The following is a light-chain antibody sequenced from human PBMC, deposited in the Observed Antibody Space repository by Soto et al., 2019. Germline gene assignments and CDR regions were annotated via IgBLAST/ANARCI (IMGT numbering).Light chain of an antibody. V-gene: IGKV3-20*01. J-gene: IGKJ1*01. CDR1: QTVNSID. CDR3: QQYDTSPRM. Sequence: EIVLTQSPGTLSLYRGERATLSCRASQTVNSIDFAWYQRKPGQAPRLLIYGASNRATGIPDRFSGSGSGTYFTHTISSLEAEEFGVYYCQQYDTSPRMFGQGNKVEIK. CDR2: GAS.